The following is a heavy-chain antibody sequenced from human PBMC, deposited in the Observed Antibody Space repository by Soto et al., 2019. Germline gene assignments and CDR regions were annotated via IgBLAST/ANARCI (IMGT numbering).Heavy chain of an antibody. CDR2: IRSKVNIDAI. CDR3: TRIKEPESGAVTLSLDV. Sequence: GGSLRLSCAASGFTLSGSGIHWVRQASGKGLEWVGRIRSKVNIDAIAYAASVKGRFTISRDDSKNTAHLQMNSLKTEDTAVYYCTRIKEPESGAVTLSLDVCGKGTTVPVSS. CDR1: GFTLSGSG. D-gene: IGHD4-4*01. V-gene: IGHV3-73*01. J-gene: IGHJ6*04.